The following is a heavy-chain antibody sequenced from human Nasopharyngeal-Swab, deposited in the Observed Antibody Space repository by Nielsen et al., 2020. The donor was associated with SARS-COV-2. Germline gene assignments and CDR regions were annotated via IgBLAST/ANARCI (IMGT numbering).Heavy chain of an antibody. J-gene: IGHJ5*02. Sequence: SETLSLTCAVYGGSFRGYYWSWIRQPPGKGLEWIGEINHSGSTNYNPSLKSRVTISVDTSKNQFSLKLSSVTAADTAVYYCARARELRPWGQGTLVTVSS. D-gene: IGHD1-26*01. V-gene: IGHV4-34*01. CDR3: ARARELRP. CDR1: GGSFRGYY. CDR2: INHSGST.